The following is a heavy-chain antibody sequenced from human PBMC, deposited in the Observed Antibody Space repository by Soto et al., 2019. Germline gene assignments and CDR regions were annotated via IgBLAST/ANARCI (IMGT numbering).Heavy chain of an antibody. J-gene: IGHJ3*02. V-gene: IGHV3-9*01. D-gene: IGHD3-3*01. CDR3: AKGLLNYDLWSGYYRAFDI. CDR2: ISWNSGSI. Sequence: SLRLSCAASGFTFDGYAMHWVRQAPGKGLEWVSGISWNSGSIGYADSVKGRFTISRDNAKNSLYLQMNSLRAEDTALYYCAKGLLNYDLWSGYYRAFDIWGQGTMVTVSS. CDR1: GFTFDGYA.